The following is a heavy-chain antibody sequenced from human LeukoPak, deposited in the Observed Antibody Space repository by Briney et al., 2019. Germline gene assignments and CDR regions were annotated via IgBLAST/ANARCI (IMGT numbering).Heavy chain of an antibody. CDR1: GLTFSTYY. CDR2: ITGSSSYI. V-gene: IGHV3-21*01. D-gene: IGHD6-13*01. Sequence: GGSLRLSCAASGLTFSTYYMNWVRQAPGKGLEWVSFITGSSSYIYYTDSVKGRFTISRDNAKNSLFLQMNSLRDEDTAVYYCASGFSSPPYFDYWGQGTLVTVSS. J-gene: IGHJ4*02. CDR3: ASGFSSPPYFDY.